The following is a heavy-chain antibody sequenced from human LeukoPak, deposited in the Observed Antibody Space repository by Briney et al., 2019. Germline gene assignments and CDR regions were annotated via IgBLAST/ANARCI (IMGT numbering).Heavy chain of an antibody. CDR1: GFTFSSYS. Sequence: GSLLLSCAASGFTFSSYSMNGGRRAPGKGREGVSSISSRSSYIYYADSVTGPFTISRDNANNSLYLQMNSLRAEDTAVYYCARFLGYSGSLDYWGQGTLVTVSS. V-gene: IGHV3-21*01. CDR2: ISSRSSYI. J-gene: IGHJ4*02. D-gene: IGHD1-26*01. CDR3: ARFLGYSGSLDY.